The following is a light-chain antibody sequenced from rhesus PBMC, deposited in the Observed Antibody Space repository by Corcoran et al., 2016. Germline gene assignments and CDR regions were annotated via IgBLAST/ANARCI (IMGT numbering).Light chain of an antibody. V-gene: IGKV1-21*01. CDR1: QGISSW. CDR2: KAS. J-gene: IGKJ1*01. CDR3: LQYNTVPRT. Sequence: DIQMTQSPSSLSASVGDTVTITCQASQGISSWLGWYQHKPGKPPKLLIYKASILTIEVTSRCSGSGSETNFTLTINCLHPAEFATYYLLQYNTVPRTFGQGTRVKIK.